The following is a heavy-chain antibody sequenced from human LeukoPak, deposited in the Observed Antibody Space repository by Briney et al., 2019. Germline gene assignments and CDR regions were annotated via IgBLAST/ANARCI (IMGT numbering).Heavy chain of an antibody. CDR3: AKDRSYYDSGGYRNFDY. CDR1: GLTFSTCG. Sequence: GGSLRLSCAASGLTFSTCGMHWVRQAPGKGLEWVAFIRYDGSNKLYADSVKGRFIISRDNSENTLHLQMNSPRAEDTAVYYCAKDRSYYDSGGYRNFDYWGQGTLVTVSS. V-gene: IGHV3-30*02. CDR2: IRYDGSNK. D-gene: IGHD3-22*01. J-gene: IGHJ4*02.